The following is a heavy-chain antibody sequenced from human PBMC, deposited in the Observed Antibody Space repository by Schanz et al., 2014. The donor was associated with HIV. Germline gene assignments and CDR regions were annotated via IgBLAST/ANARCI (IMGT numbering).Heavy chain of an antibody. D-gene: IGHD3-10*01. CDR1: GYTFIDYY. J-gene: IGHJ4*02. CDR2: INPNSGGT. Sequence: QVQLVQSGTEVKKPGASVKVSCKASGYTFIDYYVHWVRQAPGQGLEWMGWINPNSGGTNYAQKFQGRVTMTRDTSIRAAYMELRRLRSDDTAVYYCARDQNVISMVRGVMGGVDYWGQGTLVTVSS. CDR3: ARDQNVISMVRGVMGGVDY. V-gene: IGHV1-2*02.